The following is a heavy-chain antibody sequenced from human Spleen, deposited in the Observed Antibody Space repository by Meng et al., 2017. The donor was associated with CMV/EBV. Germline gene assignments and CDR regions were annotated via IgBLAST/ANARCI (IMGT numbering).Heavy chain of an antibody. CDR1: GFTFSSYW. D-gene: IGHD4-23*01. CDR3: AKDAPGVSFLNGMDV. CDR2: IKQDGSEK. V-gene: IGHV3-7*03. J-gene: IGHJ6*02. Sequence: GESLKISCAASGFTFSSYWMSWVRQAPGKGLEWVANIKQDGSEKYYVDSVKGRFTISRDNAKNSLYPQMNSLRNEDTALYHCAKDAPGVSFLNGMDVWGQGTTVTVSS.